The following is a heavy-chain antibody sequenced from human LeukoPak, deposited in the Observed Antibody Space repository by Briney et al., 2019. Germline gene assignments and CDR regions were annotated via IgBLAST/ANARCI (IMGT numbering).Heavy chain of an antibody. V-gene: IGHV3-21*01. D-gene: IGHD1-26*01. Sequence: GGSLRLSCAASGFTFSSYSMNWVRQAPGKGLEWVSSISSSSSYIYYADSAKGRFTISRDNAKNSLYLQMNSLRAEDTAVYYCARWLTGSHDYWGQGTLVTVSS. CDR1: GFTFSSYS. CDR3: ARWLTGSHDY. J-gene: IGHJ4*02. CDR2: ISSSSSYI.